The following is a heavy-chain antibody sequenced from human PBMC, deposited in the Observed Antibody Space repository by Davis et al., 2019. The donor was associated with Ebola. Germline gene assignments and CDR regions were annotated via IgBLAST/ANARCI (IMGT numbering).Heavy chain of an antibody. J-gene: IGHJ4*02. Sequence: AASVKVSCKASGYTFTDYYIHWVRQAPGQGLEWMGWITPNSGGTNYAQKFQDWVTMTRDTSIGTAYMELSRLRSDDTAVYYCARGGGDIVVAVSLTGFDYWGQGTLVTVYS. D-gene: IGHD2-15*01. CDR1: GYTFTDYY. V-gene: IGHV1-2*04. CDR3: ARGGGDIVVAVSLTGFDY. CDR2: ITPNSGGT.